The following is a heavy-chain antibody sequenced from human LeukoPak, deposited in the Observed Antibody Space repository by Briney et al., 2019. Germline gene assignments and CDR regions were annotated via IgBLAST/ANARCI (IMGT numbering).Heavy chain of an antibody. J-gene: IGHJ4*02. V-gene: IGHV3-7*03. CDR1: GFTFSDYY. Sequence: GGSLRLSCVASGFTFSDYYMTWIRQAPGKGLEWVANIKQDGSEIHYVDSVKGRFTISRDNAKNSLYLQMSSLRAEDTAVYYCARVITGTLTFDYWGQGTLVTVSS. CDR2: IKQDGSEI. D-gene: IGHD1-7*01. CDR3: ARVITGTLTFDY.